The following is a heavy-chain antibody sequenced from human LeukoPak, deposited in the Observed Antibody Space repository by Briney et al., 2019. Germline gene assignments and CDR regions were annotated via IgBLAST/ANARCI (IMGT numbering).Heavy chain of an antibody. Sequence: ASVKVSCKASGYTFTSYDNNWVRQATGQGLEWMGWMNPNSGNTGYAQKFQGRVTMTRNTSISTAYMELSSLRSEDTAVYYCARGVDYYNWFDPWGQGTLVTVSS. V-gene: IGHV1-8*01. CDR2: MNPNSGNT. D-gene: IGHD5-12*01. CDR1: GYTFTSYD. CDR3: ARGVDYYNWFDP. J-gene: IGHJ5*02.